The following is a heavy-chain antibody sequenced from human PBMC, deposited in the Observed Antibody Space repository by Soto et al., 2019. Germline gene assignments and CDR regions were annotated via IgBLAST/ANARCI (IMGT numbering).Heavy chain of an antibody. Sequence: EVQLLESGGGLVQPGGSLRLSCAASGFTFSTYTMAWVRQAPGRGPEWVSGVGQDGAPYYADSVKGRFTISRDNSRSSVYLEMIALSGEDTAVHYCAKDMRPDGVWDFGHWGQGTLVTVSS. D-gene: IGHD4-17*01. CDR2: VGQDGAP. CDR3: AKDMRPDGVWDFGH. J-gene: IGHJ4*02. V-gene: IGHV3-23*01. CDR1: GFTFSTYT.